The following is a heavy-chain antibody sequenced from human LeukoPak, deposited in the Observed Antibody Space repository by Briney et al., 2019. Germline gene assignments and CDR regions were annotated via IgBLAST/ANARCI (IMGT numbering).Heavy chain of an antibody. CDR1: GGSISSGSYY. CDR2: IYTSGST. Sequence: SETLSLTCTVSGGSISSGSYYWSWIRQPAGKGLEWIGRIYTSGSTNYNPSLKSRVTISVDTSKNQFSLKLSSVTAADTAVYYCARHVTDNDYGDSITNNYFDYWGQGTLVTVSS. D-gene: IGHD4-17*01. V-gene: IGHV4-61*02. CDR3: ARHVTDNDYGDSITNNYFDY. J-gene: IGHJ4*02.